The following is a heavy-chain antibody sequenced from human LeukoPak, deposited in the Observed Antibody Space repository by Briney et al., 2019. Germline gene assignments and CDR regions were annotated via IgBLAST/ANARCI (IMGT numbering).Heavy chain of an antibody. CDR3: ARGGAVERYCSSTSCYWVDAFDI. Sequence: GGALKISRKGSGYSFSSFWISWGRQMPRKGPGWMGGVDSSVSYNNYSPSFQGHVTISADKSISTAYLQWSSLKASDTAMYYCARGGAVERYCSSTSCYWVDAFDIWGQGTMVTVSS. V-gene: IGHV5-10-1*01. D-gene: IGHD2-2*01. J-gene: IGHJ3*02. CDR1: GYSFSSFW. CDR2: VDSSVSYN.